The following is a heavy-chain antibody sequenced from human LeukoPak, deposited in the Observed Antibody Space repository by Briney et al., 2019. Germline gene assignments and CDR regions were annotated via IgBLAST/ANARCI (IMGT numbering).Heavy chain of an antibody. V-gene: IGHV1-18*01. CDR2: ISAYNGDT. D-gene: IGHD7-27*01. CDR1: GYTFTSYG. CDR3: ARDRALGNLDY. J-gene: IGHJ4*02. Sequence: ASVKVSCKASGYTFTSYGISWARQAPGQGLEWMGWISAYNGDTNYAQKLQGRVTMTTGTSTSTAYMELRSLRSDDTAVYYCARDRALGNLDYWGQGTLVTVSS.